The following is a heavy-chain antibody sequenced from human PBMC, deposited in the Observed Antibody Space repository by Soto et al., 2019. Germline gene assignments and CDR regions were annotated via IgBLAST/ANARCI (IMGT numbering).Heavy chain of an antibody. J-gene: IGHJ4*02. V-gene: IGHV3-53*04. D-gene: IGHD6-13*01. Sequence: EVQLVESGGGLVQPGGSLRLSCAASDFTVSSNYMSWVRQAPGKGLEWVPIIYSGGSTYYADSVKGRFIISRHNSKNTLYPQMNSLRAEDTAVYYCAGSSPLFYWGQGTLVTVSS. CDR2: IYSGGST. CDR3: AGSSPLFY. CDR1: DFTVSSNY.